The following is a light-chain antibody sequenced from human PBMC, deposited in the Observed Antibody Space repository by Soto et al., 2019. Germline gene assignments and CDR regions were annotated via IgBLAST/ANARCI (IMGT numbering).Light chain of an antibody. CDR3: GTWDSSLTAGV. CDR1: SSNIGSHY. V-gene: IGLV1-51*01. CDR2: DNN. J-gene: IGLJ1*01. Sequence: QSVLTQPPSVSAAPGQKVTISCSGRSSNIGSHYVSWYQQFPGTAPKLLIYDNNQRPSGIPDRFSASKSGTSATLGITRLQPGDEADYYCGTWDSSLTAGVFGTGTKVTVL.